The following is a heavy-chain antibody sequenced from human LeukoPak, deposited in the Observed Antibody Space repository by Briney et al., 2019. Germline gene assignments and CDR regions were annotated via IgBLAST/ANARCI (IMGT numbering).Heavy chain of an antibody. CDR2: IKSKTDGGTT. CDR3: ATDAGYSSRWYNY. J-gene: IGHJ4*02. Sequence: GGSLRLSCAASGFTFSNAYMSWVRQAPGKGLEWVGRIKSKTDGGTTDYAAPVKGRFTISRDDSKNTLYLQMNSLKTEDTAVYYCATDAGYSSRWYNYWGQGTLVTVSS. D-gene: IGHD6-13*01. CDR1: GFTFSNAY. V-gene: IGHV3-15*01.